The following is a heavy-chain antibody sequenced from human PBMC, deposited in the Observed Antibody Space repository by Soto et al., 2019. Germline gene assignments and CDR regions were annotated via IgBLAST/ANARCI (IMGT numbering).Heavy chain of an antibody. CDR1: GGSFSSSSYY. CDR3: AREYSGYDYYWDDAFDI. V-gene: IGHV4-39*07. D-gene: IGHD5-12*01. CDR2: INHSGST. Sequence: SETLSLTCTVSGGSFSSSSYYWGWIRQPPGKGLEWIGEINHSGSTNYNPSLKSRVTISVDTSKNQFSLKLSSVTAADTAVYYCAREYSGYDYYWDDAFDIWGQGTMVTVSS. J-gene: IGHJ3*02.